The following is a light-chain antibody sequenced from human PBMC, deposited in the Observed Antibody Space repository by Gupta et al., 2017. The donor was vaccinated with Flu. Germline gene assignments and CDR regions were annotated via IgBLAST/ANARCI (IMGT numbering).Light chain of an antibody. J-gene: IGKJ1*01. CDR2: WAS. V-gene: IGKV4-1*01. Sequence: DIVMTQSPDSLAVSLGERATINCKSSQNVLYSSNNKNYLAWYQQKPGQPPKLLIYWASTRESGVPDRFSGSGSGTDFTLTISSRQAEDVAVYYCQQDDSTPQTFGQGTKVEIK. CDR1: QNVLYSSNNKNY. CDR3: QQDDSTPQT.